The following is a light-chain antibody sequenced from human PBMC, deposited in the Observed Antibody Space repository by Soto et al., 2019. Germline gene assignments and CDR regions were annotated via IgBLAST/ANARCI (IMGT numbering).Light chain of an antibody. J-gene: IGLJ1*01. CDR3: SSFAGSNNFPYV. CDR1: TSDFGGSKY. Sequence: QSALTQPASVSGSPGQSITISCTGATSDFGGSKYVSWYQHHPGKAPKLMIYEINKRPSGVPDRFSGSKSGNTASLTVSGLQAEDEADYYCSSFAGSNNFPYVFGTGTKLTVL. CDR2: EIN. V-gene: IGLV2-8*01.